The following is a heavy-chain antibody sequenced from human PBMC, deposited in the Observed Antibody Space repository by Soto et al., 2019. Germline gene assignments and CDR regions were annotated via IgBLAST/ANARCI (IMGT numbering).Heavy chain of an antibody. CDR3: ARDRAYGYYDSSGYPGLDY. CDR2: IIPIFGTA. Sequence: GASVKVSFKASGGTFSSYAISWVRQAPGQGLEWMGGIIPIFGTANYAQKFQGRVTITADESTSTAYMELSSLRSEDTAVYYCARDRAYGYYDSSGYPGLDYWGQGTLVTVSS. CDR1: GGTFSSYA. D-gene: IGHD3-22*01. J-gene: IGHJ4*02. V-gene: IGHV1-69*13.